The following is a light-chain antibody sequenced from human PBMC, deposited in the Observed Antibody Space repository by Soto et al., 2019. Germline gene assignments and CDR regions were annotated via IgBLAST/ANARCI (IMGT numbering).Light chain of an antibody. Sequence: EIVLTQSPATLSLSPGDTATLSCRASQSVTSALGWFQQKPGQAPRLLIYDVSRRATAIPARFSGSGSGTDFTLTISSLEPEDFAVYYCQQRTTWPTFGGGTKVEIK. CDR2: DVS. CDR3: QQRTTWPT. V-gene: IGKV3-11*01. J-gene: IGKJ4*01. CDR1: QSVTSA.